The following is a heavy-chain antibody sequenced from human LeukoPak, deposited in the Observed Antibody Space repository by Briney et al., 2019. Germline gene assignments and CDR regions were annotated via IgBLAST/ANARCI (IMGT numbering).Heavy chain of an antibody. V-gene: IGHV5-51*01. CDR1: GYSFTSYW. CDR3: ARLGVVPAVPGYGMDV. D-gene: IGHD2-2*01. Sequence: GESLKISCKGSGYSFTSYWIGWVRQMPRKGLEWMGIIYPGDSDTRYSPSFQGQVTISADKSISTAYLQWSSLKASDTAMYYCARLGVVPAVPGYGMDVRGQGTTVTVSS. CDR2: IYPGDSDT. J-gene: IGHJ6*02.